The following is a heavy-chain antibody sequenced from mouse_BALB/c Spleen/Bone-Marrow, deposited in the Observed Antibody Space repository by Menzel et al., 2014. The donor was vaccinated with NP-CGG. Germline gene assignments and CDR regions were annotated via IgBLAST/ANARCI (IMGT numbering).Heavy chain of an antibody. J-gene: IGHJ4*01. CDR2: INPSNDGS. CDR1: GFKLTSPD. Sequence: VQLQQSGAELVKPGASVKMSCKASGFKLTSPDMHWVQQKPGQGLEWIGNINPSNDGSKYNEKFKGKATLNSDKFSSTAYLQRSRLSSEESAGYCCTGSDDSCGMDYWGQGTPVTVS. D-gene: IGHD2-12*01. V-gene: IGHV1-14*01. CDR3: TGSDDSCGMDY.